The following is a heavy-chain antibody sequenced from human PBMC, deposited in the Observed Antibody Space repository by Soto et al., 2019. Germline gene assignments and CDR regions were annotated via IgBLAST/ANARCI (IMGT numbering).Heavy chain of an antibody. CDR3: VRALRHTAMVYPWFDP. J-gene: IGHJ5*02. V-gene: IGHV4-31*03. Sequence: PSETLSLTCTVSGASVSSGAYYWCWVLQRPGRGLEWIGYIYESGYTYYNTSLKSRLTIPLDRSNNQFSLGLTSVTAADTAVYYCVRALRHTAMVYPWFDPWGQGTLVTVSS. CDR1: GASVSSGAYY. D-gene: IGHD5-18*01. CDR2: IYESGYT.